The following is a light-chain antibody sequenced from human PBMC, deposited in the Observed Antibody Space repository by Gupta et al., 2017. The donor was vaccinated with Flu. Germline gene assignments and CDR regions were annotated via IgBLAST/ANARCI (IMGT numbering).Light chain of an antibody. CDR1: SSNIGTNS. V-gene: IGLV1-47*01. J-gene: IGLJ1*01. CDR2: RTN. CDR3: AAGDNNPSSYV. Sequence: QSVLTQPPSASRPPGQRVTVSFSGSSSNIGTNSVHWSQQLPGTAPKLLIERTNQRPSGVPEPFTGSKSGTSASLAISGLRAEDEADDDCAAGDNNPSSYVLGTGTKVPVL.